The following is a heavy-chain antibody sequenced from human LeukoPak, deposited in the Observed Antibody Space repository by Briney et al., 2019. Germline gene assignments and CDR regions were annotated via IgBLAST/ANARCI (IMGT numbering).Heavy chain of an antibody. Sequence: SETLSLTCTVSGGSISSSDYSWGWIRQSPGKGLEWIGRISYSGSTYYNPSLKSRVTISVDTSKNHFSLRLSSVTAADTAVYYCARLTHSYYSDTSGYYPYYYMDVWGKGTTVTVSS. V-gene: IGHV4-39*02. CDR2: ISYSGST. CDR1: GGSISSSDYS. D-gene: IGHD3-22*01. CDR3: ARLTHSYYSDTSGYYPYYYMDV. J-gene: IGHJ6*03.